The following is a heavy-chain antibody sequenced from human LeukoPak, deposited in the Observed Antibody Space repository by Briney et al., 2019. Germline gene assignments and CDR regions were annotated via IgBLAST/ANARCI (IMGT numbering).Heavy chain of an antibody. CDR2: INHSGST. CDR3: TRSFRGIVGAADF. V-gene: IGHV4-34*01. Sequence: SETLSLTCAVYGGSFSGYYWSWIRQPPGKGLEWIGEINHSGSTNYNPSLKSRVTISVDTSKNQFSLKVTSMTAADTGVYYCTRSFRGIVGAADFWGQGTLVTVSS. CDR1: GGSFSGYY. D-gene: IGHD1-26*01. J-gene: IGHJ4*02.